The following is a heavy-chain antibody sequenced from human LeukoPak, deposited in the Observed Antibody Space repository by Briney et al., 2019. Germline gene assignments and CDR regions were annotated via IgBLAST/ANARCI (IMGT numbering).Heavy chain of an antibody. D-gene: IGHD1-26*01. CDR2: ISAYNGNT. Sequence: ASVKVSCKASGYTFTSYGISWVPQAPGQGLEWMGWISAYNGNTNYAQKLQGRVTMTTDTSTSTAYMELRSLRSDETAVYYCTPTRAIEWETWFDPWSQRTMVTVSS. CDR1: GYTFTSYG. J-gene: IGHJ5*02. CDR3: TPTRAIEWETWFDP. V-gene: IGHV1-18*01.